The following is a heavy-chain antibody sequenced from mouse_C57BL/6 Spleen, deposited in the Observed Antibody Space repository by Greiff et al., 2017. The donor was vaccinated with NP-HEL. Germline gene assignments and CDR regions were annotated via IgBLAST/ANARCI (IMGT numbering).Heavy chain of an antibody. J-gene: IGHJ3*01. CDR1: GYAFSSSW. Sequence: QVQLQQSGPELVKPGASVKISCKASGYAFSSSWMNWVKQRPGKGLEWIGRIYPGDGDTNYNGKFKGKATLTADKSSSTAYMQLSSLTSEDSAVYFCARSGDGYDPWFAYWGQGTLVTVSA. V-gene: IGHV1-82*01. CDR3: ARSGDGYDPWFAY. D-gene: IGHD2-2*01. CDR2: IYPGDGDT.